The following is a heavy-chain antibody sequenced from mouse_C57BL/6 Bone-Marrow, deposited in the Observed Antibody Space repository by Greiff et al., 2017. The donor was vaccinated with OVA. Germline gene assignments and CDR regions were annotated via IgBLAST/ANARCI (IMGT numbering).Heavy chain of an antibody. CDR1: GYSITSGYY. J-gene: IGHJ2*01. CDR2: ISYDGSN. CDR3: ARGSYSTFDY. V-gene: IGHV3-6*01. Sequence: VQLQQSGPGLVKPSQSLSLTCSVTGYSITSGYYWNWIRQFPGNKLEWMGYISYDGSNNYNPSLKNRISITRDTSKNQFFLKLNSVTTEDTATYYCARGSYSTFDYWGQGTTLTVSS. D-gene: IGHD2-5*01.